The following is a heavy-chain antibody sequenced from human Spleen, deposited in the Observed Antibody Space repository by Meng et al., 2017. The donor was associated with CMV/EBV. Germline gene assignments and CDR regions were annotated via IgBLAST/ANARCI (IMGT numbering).Heavy chain of an antibody. CDR1: GFTFSRSV. CDR2: KSCDGSDK. D-gene: IGHD3-10*01. V-gene: IGHV3-30*04. J-gene: IGHJ4*02. Sequence: GGSLRLSCATSGFTFSRSVMNWVRQAPGKGLEWVALKSCDGSDKNYGDSVKGRFTISRDNSRNTLYLELKSLRVEDTAMYYCARARVGISSGPDSWGQGTLVTVSS. CDR3: ARARVGISSGPDS.